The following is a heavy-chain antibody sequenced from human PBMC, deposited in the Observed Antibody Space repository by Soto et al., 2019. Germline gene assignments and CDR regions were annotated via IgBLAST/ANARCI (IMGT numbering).Heavy chain of an antibody. D-gene: IGHD3-9*01. CDR2: IYPGDSDA. Sequence: PGESLKISCKSSGYSFTDYWIGWVRQMPGKGLEWMGIIYPGDSDARYSPSFQGQVTIPVDTSINTAFLRWNSLTASDTAMYYCARQADYNILTGYFYYFDYWGQGSLVTVSS. J-gene: IGHJ4*02. CDR3: ARQADYNILTGYFYYFDY. V-gene: IGHV5-51*01. CDR1: GYSFTDYW.